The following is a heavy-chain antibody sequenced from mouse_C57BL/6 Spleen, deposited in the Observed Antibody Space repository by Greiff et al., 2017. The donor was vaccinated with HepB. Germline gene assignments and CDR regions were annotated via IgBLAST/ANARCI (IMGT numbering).Heavy chain of an antibody. V-gene: IGHV1-9*01. J-gene: IGHJ4*01. D-gene: IGHD1-1*01. CDR2: ILPGSGST. Sequence: VQLQQSGAELMKPGASVKLSCKATGYTFTGYWIEWVKQRPGHGLEWIGEILPGSGSTNYNAKFKGKATFTADTSSNTAYLQLSSLTTEDSAIYYCARAYGSSSDAMDYWGQGTSVTVSA. CDR3: ARAYGSSSDAMDY. CDR1: GYTFTGYW.